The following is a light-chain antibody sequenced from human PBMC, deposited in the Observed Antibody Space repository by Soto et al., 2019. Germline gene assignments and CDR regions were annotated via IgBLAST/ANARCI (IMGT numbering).Light chain of an antibody. CDR3: CALTTSRIFV. Sequence: QSVLPQPASVSGSPGQSITISCTGTSSDIGHYDYVSWYQQHPGKAPKLMIYHVTSRPSGVSNLYSGSKSGDSASLAIAGLQVDDEADYYCCALTTSRIFVFGSGTQLTVL. J-gene: IGLJ6*01. CDR1: SSDIGHYDY. CDR2: HVT. V-gene: IGLV2-14*03.